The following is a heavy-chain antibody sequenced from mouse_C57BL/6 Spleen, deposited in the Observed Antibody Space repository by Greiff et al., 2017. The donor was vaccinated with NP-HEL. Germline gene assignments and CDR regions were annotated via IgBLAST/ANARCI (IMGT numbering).Heavy chain of an antibody. CDR3: ARAGGGDSSHVADY. CDR1: GYTFTSYW. Sequence: QVQLQQPGAELVKPGASVKLSCKASGYTFTSYWMHWVKQRPGQGLEWIGMIHPNSGSTNYNEKFKSKATLTVDKSSSTAYMQLSSLTSEDSAVYYCARAGGGDSSHVADYWGQGTTLTVSS. J-gene: IGHJ2*01. D-gene: IGHD3-2*01. V-gene: IGHV1-64*01. CDR2: IHPNSGST.